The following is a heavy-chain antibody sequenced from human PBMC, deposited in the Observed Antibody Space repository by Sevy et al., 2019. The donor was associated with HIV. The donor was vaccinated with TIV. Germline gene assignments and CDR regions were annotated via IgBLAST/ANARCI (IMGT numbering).Heavy chain of an antibody. J-gene: IGHJ4*02. V-gene: IGHV3-30*04. D-gene: IGHD6-19*01. CDR3: ARDLRAVAAYSFDY. Sequence: GGCLRLSCAASGFMFSDYAMHWVRQAPGKGLEWVAVISLDGRNKYYADSVKGRFTISRDNSKNTLYLQLNSLRADDTAVYYCARDLRAVAAYSFDYWGQGTLVTVSS. CDR2: ISLDGRNK. CDR1: GFMFSDYA.